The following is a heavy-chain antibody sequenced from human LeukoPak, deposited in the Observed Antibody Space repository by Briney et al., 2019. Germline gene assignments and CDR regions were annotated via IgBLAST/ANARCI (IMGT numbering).Heavy chain of an antibody. D-gene: IGHD6-13*01. Sequence: PGGSLRLSCAASGFTFSSYWMSWVRQAPGKGLEWVANIKQDGSEKYYVDSVKGRFTISRDNAKNSLYLQMNSLRAEDTAVYYCARGAHGYSSSWYEGYYFDYWGQGTLVTVSS. CDR2: IKQDGSEK. V-gene: IGHV3-7*01. J-gene: IGHJ4*02. CDR3: ARGAHGYSSSWYEGYYFDY. CDR1: GFTFSSYW.